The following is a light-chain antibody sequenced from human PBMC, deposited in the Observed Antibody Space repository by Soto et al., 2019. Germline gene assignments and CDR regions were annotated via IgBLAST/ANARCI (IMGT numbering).Light chain of an antibody. CDR1: QSISSW. J-gene: IGKJ1*01. Sequence: DGQMTQSPSTLSASVGDRVTITCRASQSISSWLAWYQQKPGKAPKLLIYKASSLESGVPSRFSGSGSGTEFTLTISSLQPDDFATYYCQQYNSYSRTFGQGTKV. CDR3: QQYNSYSRT. CDR2: KAS. V-gene: IGKV1-5*03.